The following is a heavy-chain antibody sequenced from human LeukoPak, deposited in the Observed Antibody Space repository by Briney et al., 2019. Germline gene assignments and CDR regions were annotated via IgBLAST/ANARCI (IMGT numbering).Heavy chain of an antibody. J-gene: IGHJ6*03. CDR1: EFTFSSYS. D-gene: IGHD4-17*01. Sequence: KPGGSLRLSCAGSEFTFSSYSMHWVRQAPGKGLEWVSSISGSSSDIYYADSVKGRFTISRDNSKNTLYLQMTSLRAEDTAVYFCAKYWGAYGDYRGRYMDVWGKGTTVTVSS. V-gene: IGHV3-21*04. CDR3: AKYWGAYGDYRGRYMDV. CDR2: ISGSSSDI.